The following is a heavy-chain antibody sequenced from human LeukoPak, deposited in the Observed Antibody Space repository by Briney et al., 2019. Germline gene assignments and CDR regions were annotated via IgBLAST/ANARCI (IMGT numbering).Heavy chain of an antibody. V-gene: IGHV3-7*01. Sequence: GGSLRLSCAASGFTFSSYWMSWVRQAPGKGLEWVANIKQDGSEKYYVDSVKGRFTISRDNAKNSLYLQMNSLRPEDTAVYYCARDNNWSYANFDYWGQGTLVTVSS. D-gene: IGHD1-7*01. CDR2: IKQDGSEK. J-gene: IGHJ4*02. CDR3: ARDNNWSYANFDY. CDR1: GFTFSSYW.